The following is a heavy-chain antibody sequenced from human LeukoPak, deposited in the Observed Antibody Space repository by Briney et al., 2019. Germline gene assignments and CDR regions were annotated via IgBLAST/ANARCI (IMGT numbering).Heavy chain of an antibody. CDR3: ARGVEPLAANTLAY. CDR1: GFTFITND. J-gene: IGHJ4*02. Sequence: GGSLRLSCSASGFTFITNDMTWVRQAPGKGLEWVSVLYSDGNTKYADSVQGRFTISRDNSKNTLYLEMNSLSPDDTAVYYCARGVEPLAANTLAYWGQGTLVTVSS. V-gene: IGHV3-53*01. CDR2: LYSDGNT. D-gene: IGHD1-14*01.